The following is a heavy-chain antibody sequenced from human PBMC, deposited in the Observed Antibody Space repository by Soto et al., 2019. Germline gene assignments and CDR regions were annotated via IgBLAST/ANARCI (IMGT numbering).Heavy chain of an antibody. D-gene: IGHD1-7*01. V-gene: IGHV3-15*07. J-gene: IGHJ6*02. Sequence: PGGSLRLSCAASGFTFSIYSMDLSLRAPGKGLEWVGRIKSKTDGGTTDYAAPVKGRFTISRDDSKNTLYLQMNSLKTEDTAVYYCTTERGTTGYYYYYGMDVWGQGTTVTVSS. CDR3: TTERGTTGYYYYYGMDV. CDR1: GFTFSIYS. CDR2: IKSKTDGGTT.